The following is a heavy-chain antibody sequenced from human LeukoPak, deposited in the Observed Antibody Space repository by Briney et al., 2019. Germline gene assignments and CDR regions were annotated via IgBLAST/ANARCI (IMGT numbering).Heavy chain of an antibody. V-gene: IGHV3-53*01. Sequence: GGSLRLSCAASGFTVSSNYMSWVRQAPGKGLEWVSVIYSGGSTYYADSVKGRFTTSRDNSKNTLYLQMNSLRAEDTAVYYCARSSADEAFDIWGQGTMVTVSS. CDR2: IYSGGST. CDR1: GFTVSSNY. D-gene: IGHD6-6*01. CDR3: ARSSADEAFDI. J-gene: IGHJ3*02.